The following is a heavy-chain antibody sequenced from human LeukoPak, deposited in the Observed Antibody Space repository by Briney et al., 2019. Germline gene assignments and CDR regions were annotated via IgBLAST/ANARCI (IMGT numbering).Heavy chain of an antibody. Sequence: PGRSLRLSCAASGFTFSSYAMHWVRQAPGKGLEWVAVISYDGSNKYYADSVKGRFTISRDNSKNTLYLQMNSLRAEDTAVYYCAREIYDILTGYYSYYYGMDVWGQGTTVTVSS. CDR2: ISYDGSNK. CDR1: GFTFSSYA. CDR3: AREIYDILTGYYSYYYGMDV. J-gene: IGHJ6*02. V-gene: IGHV3-30-3*01. D-gene: IGHD3-9*01.